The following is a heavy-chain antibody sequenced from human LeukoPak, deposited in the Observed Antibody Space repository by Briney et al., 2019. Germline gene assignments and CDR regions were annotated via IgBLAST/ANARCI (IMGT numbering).Heavy chain of an antibody. CDR2: FYSGGTI. Sequence: PGGPLRLSCAASGFSVSNNYMSWVRQAPGKGLEWVSVFYSGGTIRYAESVRDRFIISRDVSKNILYLRMNSLRAEDTAVYYCVRDPHNSGSGRYFEDWGRGNLVTVSS. CDR3: VRDPHNSGSGRYFED. D-gene: IGHD3-10*01. CDR1: GFSVSNNY. V-gene: IGHV3-66*01. J-gene: IGHJ4*02.